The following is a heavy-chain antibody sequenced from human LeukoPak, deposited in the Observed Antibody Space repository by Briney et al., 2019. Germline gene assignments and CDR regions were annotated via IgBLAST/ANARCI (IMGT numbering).Heavy chain of an antibody. CDR3: AREYGDLDY. D-gene: IGHD4-17*01. V-gene: IGHV4-4*07. J-gene: IGHJ4*02. CDR1: GGSISSYY. CDR2: IYSSGST. Sequence: KPSETLSLTCTVSGGSISSYYWSWIRQPAGKGLEWIGRIYSSGSTHYNPSLKSRVTMSVDTSKNQIPLKVTSVTAADTAVYYCAREYGDLDYWGRGTLVTVSS.